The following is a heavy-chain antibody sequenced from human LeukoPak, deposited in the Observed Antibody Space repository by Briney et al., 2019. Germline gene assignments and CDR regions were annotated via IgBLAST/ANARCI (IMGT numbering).Heavy chain of an antibody. CDR1: GGSISSYY. J-gene: IGHJ4*02. D-gene: IGHD2-8*02. V-gene: IGHV4-59*08. CDR3: AGHNPRNTVDF. CDR2: ISDIGSI. Sequence: PSETLSLTCTVSGGSISSYYWSWIRQPPGKGLEWIAHISDIGSINYNPSLKSRVTISLDTSKNQFSLKLSSVTAADTAVYYCAGHNPRNTVDFWGQGTLVTVSS.